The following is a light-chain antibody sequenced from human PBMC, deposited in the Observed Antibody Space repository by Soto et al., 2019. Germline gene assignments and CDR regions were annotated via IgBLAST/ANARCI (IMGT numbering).Light chain of an antibody. V-gene: IGKV3-15*01. CDR3: QQRNNWPPSIT. CDR1: QSVSSN. Sequence: EIVMTQSPATLSVSPGERATLSCRASQSVSSNLAWYQQKPGQAPRLLIYGASTRATGIPARFSGSGSGTEFTLTISSLQSEDFAVYYCQQRNNWPPSITFGQGTRLEIK. J-gene: IGKJ5*01. CDR2: GAS.